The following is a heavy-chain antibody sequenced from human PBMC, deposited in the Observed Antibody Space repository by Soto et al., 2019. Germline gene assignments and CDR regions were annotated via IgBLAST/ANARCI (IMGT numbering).Heavy chain of an antibody. D-gene: IGHD6-19*01. V-gene: IGHV4-4*02. CDR1: GVSIGSNYY. CDR3: ARGHGWYAIDY. Sequence: QVLLQESGPGLVQPSGTLSLSCVVSGVSIGSNYYWGWVRQPPGKGLEWLGEMSHIGSVNYNPSLKSRFTISMDKSHNQSPLNLNSVTAADTTIYYCARGHGWYAIDYWGQGTLVIVSS. J-gene: IGHJ4*02. CDR2: MSHIGSV.